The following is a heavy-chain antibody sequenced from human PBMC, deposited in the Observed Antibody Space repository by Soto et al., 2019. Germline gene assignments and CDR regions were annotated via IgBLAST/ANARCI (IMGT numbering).Heavy chain of an antibody. V-gene: IGHV3-23*01. CDR2: ISGSGGSS. CDR3: AEGRGSYYAYDMDV. Sequence: EVQLLESGGGLVQPGGSLRLSCAASGLRFSSYAMSWVRQAPGKGLEWVSGISGSGGSSYFADSVKGRFAISRDNSKNTLYLQMNSLRAEDTAVYYCAEGRGSYYAYDMDVWGQGTAVTVSS. CDR1: GLRFSSYA. D-gene: IGHD3-16*01. J-gene: IGHJ6*02.